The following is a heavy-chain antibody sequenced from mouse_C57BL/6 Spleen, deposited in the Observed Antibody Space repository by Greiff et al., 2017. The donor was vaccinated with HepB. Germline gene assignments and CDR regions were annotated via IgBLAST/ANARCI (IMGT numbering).Heavy chain of an antibody. D-gene: IGHD2-5*01. V-gene: IGHV3-6*01. CDR1: GYSITSGYY. CDR3: ARPLYSNYGGPWFAY. Sequence: EVKLQESGPGLVKPSQSLSLTCSVTGYSITSGYYWNWIRQFPGNKLEWMGYISYDGSNNYNPSLNNRISITRDTSKNQFCLKLNSVTTEDTATYYCARPLYSNYGGPWFAYWGQGTLVTVSA. CDR2: ISYDGSN. J-gene: IGHJ3*01.